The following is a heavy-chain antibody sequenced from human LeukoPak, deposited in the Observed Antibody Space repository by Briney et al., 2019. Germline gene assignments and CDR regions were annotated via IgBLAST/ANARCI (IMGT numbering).Heavy chain of an antibody. V-gene: IGHV4-4*07. J-gene: IGHJ4*02. CDR2: IYTSGST. CDR1: GDSVSSYY. CDR3: ARDTVPYTYGYGFDY. D-gene: IGHD5-18*01. Sequence: SETLSLTCTVSGDSVSSYYWSWIRQPAGKRLEWIGRIYTSGSTDYNPSPKSRVTMSVDRSKNQLSLKLSSVTAADTAVYYCARDTVPYTYGYGFDYWGQGTLVTVSS.